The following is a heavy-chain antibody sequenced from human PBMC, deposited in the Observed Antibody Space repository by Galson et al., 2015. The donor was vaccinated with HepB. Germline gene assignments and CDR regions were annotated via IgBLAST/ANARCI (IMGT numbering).Heavy chain of an antibody. CDR2: IHSDGSAT. V-gene: IGHV3-74*01. J-gene: IGHJ4*02. Sequence: SLRLSCAGSGFTFSNYWMHWARQVPGKGLMWVSRIHSDGSATDYADSVKGRFTISRDNAKNTLYLQMNSLRAEDTAVYYCVTNPVSEGATARNYWGQGTLVTVSS. CDR1: GFTFSNYW. CDR3: VTNPVSEGATARNY. D-gene: IGHD5/OR15-5a*01.